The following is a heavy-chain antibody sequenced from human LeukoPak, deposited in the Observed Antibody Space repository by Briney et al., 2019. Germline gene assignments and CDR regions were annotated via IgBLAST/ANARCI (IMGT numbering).Heavy chain of an antibody. CDR1: GGSISSYY. J-gene: IGHJ6*02. Sequence: SETLSLTCTVSGGSISSYYWSWIRQPPGKGLEWIGYIYYSGSTNYNPSLKSRVTISVDTSKNQFSLKLSSVTAADTTVYYCAREDYYYGMDVWGQGTTVTVSS. CDR2: IYYSGST. CDR3: AREDYYYGMDV. V-gene: IGHV4-59*01.